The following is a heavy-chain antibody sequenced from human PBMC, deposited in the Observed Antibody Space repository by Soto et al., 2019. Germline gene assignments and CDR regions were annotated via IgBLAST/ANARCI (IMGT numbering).Heavy chain of an antibody. CDR1: GGSISSGDYY. CDR3: ARWWSGSRQGFDP. CDR2: IYYSGST. J-gene: IGHJ5*02. Sequence: PSETLSLTCTFSGGSISSGDYYWSWIRLHPGKGLEWIGYIYYSGSTYYNPSLKSRVTISVDTSKNQFSLKLSSVTAADTAVYYCARWWSGSRQGFDPWGQGTLVTVSS. V-gene: IGHV4-31*03. D-gene: IGHD3-3*01.